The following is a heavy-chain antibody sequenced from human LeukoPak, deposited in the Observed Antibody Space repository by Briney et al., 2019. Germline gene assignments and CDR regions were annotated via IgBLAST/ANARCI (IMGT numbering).Heavy chain of an antibody. V-gene: IGHV3-33*05. CDR2: IQNDASTE. Sequence: GGSLRLSCAASGFIFSHYGMHWVRQAPGKGLEWVAVIQNDASTENFADSVKGRFTISRDNSKNTVFLQMNSLRVEDTAVYYCARELSQIVWGGLDYGGQGTLVTVSS. CDR1: GFIFSHYG. J-gene: IGHJ4*02. CDR3: ARELSQIVWGGLDY. D-gene: IGHD2-21*01.